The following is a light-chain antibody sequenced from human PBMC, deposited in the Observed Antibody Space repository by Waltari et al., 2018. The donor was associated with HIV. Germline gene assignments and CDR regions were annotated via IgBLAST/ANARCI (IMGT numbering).Light chain of an antibody. Sequence: EIVMTQSPATLSVSPGERATLSCRASQSVSSNLAWYQQKPGQAPRLLIYGASTRATCIPARFSGSGSGTEFTLTISSLRSEDFAVYYCQQYNNWPPERTFGQGTKVEIK. J-gene: IGKJ1*01. CDR1: QSVSSN. V-gene: IGKV3-15*01. CDR3: QQYNNWPPERT. CDR2: GAS.